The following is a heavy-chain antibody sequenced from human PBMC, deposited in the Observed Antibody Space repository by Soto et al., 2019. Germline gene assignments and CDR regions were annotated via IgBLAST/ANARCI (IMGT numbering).Heavy chain of an antibody. CDR3: ARQGLNYDILTGYSYYFDY. D-gene: IGHD3-9*01. V-gene: IGHV4-39*01. CDR2: IYYSGST. Sequence: QLQLQESGPGLVKPSETLSLTCTVSGGSISSSSYYWGWIRQPPGKGLEWIGSIYYSGSTYYNPSLKSRVTISVDTSKNQFSLKLSSVTAADTAVYYCARQGLNYDILTGYSYYFDYWGQGTLVTVSS. CDR1: GGSISSSSYY. J-gene: IGHJ4*02.